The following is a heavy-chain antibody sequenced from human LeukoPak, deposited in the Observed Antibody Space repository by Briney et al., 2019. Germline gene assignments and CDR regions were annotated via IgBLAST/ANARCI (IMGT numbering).Heavy chain of an antibody. J-gene: IGHJ3*02. V-gene: IGHV3-30*14. CDR2: ISYDGSNK. CDR3: ARIGIDTPDAFDI. CDR1: GFTFSSYA. Sequence: PGGSLRLSCAASGFTFSSYAMHWVRQAPGKGLEWVAVISYDGSNKYYADSVKGRFTISRDNSKNTLYLQMNSLRAEDTAVYYCARIGIDTPDAFDIWGQGTMVTVSS.